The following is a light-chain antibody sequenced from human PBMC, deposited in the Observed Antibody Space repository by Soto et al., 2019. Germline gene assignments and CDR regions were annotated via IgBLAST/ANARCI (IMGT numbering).Light chain of an antibody. Sequence: QSALTQPPSASGSPGQSVTISCTGTNSDVGGYNYVSWYQQYPGIFPKLIIYEVNERPSGVPYRFSGSMSGNTASLTVSGLQTADEADYYCSSYAGSNWYVFGTGTKVTVL. CDR2: EVN. J-gene: IGLJ1*01. V-gene: IGLV2-8*01. CDR1: NSDVGGYNY. CDR3: SSYAGSNWYV.